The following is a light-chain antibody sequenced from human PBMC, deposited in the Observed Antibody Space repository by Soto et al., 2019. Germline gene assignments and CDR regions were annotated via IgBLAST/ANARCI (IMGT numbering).Light chain of an antibody. CDR1: QSVSSSS. J-gene: IGKJ3*01. CDR2: GAS. V-gene: IGKV3-20*01. CDR3: QQNSSSPLFT. Sequence: EIVLTQPPGTLSLSPGERATLSCRASQSVSSSSLAWYQQKPGQAPRLLIYGASSRATGIPDRFSGRRSRTAFTLSTSRREAEDVAVYYCQQNSSSPLFTFGPGTKVAI.